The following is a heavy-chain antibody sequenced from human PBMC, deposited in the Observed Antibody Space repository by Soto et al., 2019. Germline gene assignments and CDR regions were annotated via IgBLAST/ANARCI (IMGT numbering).Heavy chain of an antibody. V-gene: IGHV2-5*01. D-gene: IGHD5-18*01. CDR2: IYWYDDK. Sequence: QITLKESGPTLVKPTQTLTLTCTFSGFSLSTNGVGVGWIRQPPGKALEWLALIYWYDDKRYSPSLKSRLTTTKDTSKNHVVLTMTTMDPVDTATYYCEHRDRAYSYDQRGIDAFAIWGQGTIVPVSS. CDR3: EHRDRAYSYDQRGIDAFAI. CDR1: GFSLSTNGVG. J-gene: IGHJ3*02.